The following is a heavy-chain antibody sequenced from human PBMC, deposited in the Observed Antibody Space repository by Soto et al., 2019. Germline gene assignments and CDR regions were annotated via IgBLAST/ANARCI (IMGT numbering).Heavy chain of an antibody. J-gene: IGHJ6*03. D-gene: IGHD3-10*01. CDR1: GGTFSSYT. Sequence: SVKVSCKASGGTFSSYTISWVRQAPGQGLEWMGRIIPILGIANYAQKFQGRVTITADKSTSTAYMELSSLRSEDTAVYYCAIKRGVIVRGVTSLDYYYYYMDVWGKGTTVTVSS. CDR3: AIKRGVIVRGVTSLDYYYYYMDV. CDR2: IIPILGIA. V-gene: IGHV1-69*02.